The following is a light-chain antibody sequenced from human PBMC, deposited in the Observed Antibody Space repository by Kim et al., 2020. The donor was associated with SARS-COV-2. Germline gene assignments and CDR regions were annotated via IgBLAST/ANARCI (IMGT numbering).Light chain of an antibody. CDR3: QAWDRSTDRL. Sequence: SYELTQPPSVSVSPGQTATITCSGDNLGSKSAYWYQQRPGQAPVLVIDHDSNRPSGIPERFSGSNFGNTATLTISRVEAGDEADYYCQAWDRSTDRLVGG. CDR2: HDS. J-gene: IGLJ2*01. V-gene: IGLV3-21*04. CDR1: NLGSKS.